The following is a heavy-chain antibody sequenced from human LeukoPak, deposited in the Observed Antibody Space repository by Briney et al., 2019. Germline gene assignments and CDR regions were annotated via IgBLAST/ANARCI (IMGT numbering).Heavy chain of an antibody. CDR3: ARASSDDTAMATPFAY. V-gene: IGHV1-69*13. CDR1: GGTFSKYS. Sequence: ASVKVSCKASGGTFSKYSINRVRQAPGQGLEWMGGIIPIFGTANYVQKFQGRVTITADESTRTAYMELSRLRSEDTAVYYCARASSDDTAMATPFAYWGQGTLVTVSS. D-gene: IGHD5-18*01. J-gene: IGHJ4*02. CDR2: IIPIFGTA.